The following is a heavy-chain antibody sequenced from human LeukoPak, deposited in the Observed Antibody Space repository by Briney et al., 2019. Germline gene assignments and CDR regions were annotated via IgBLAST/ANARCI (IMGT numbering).Heavy chain of an antibody. CDR3: ASSSLFHYCSSTSCADNWFDP. D-gene: IGHD2-2*01. CDR2: FDPEDGET. J-gene: IGHJ5*02. V-gene: IGHV1-24*01. Sequence: ASVKVSCKASGYTFTSYYMHWVRQAPGKGLEWMGGFDPEDGETIYAQKFQGRVTMTEDTSTDTAYMELSSLRSEDTAVYYCASSSLFHYCSSTSCADNWFDPWGQGTLVTVSS. CDR1: GYTFTSYY.